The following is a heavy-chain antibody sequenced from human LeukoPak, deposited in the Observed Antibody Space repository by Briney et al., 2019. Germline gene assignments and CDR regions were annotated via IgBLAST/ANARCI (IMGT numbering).Heavy chain of an antibody. J-gene: IGHJ4*02. V-gene: IGHV3-33*01. D-gene: IGHD3-3*01. CDR2: IWYDGSNK. CDR3: ASYDFWSGHYFDC. CDR1: GFTFSSYG. Sequence: GRSLRLSCAASGFTFSSYGMHWVRQAPGKGLEWVAVIWYDGSNKYYADSVKGRFTISRDNSKNTLYLQMNSLRAEDTAVYYCASYDFWSGHYFDCWGQGTLVTVSS.